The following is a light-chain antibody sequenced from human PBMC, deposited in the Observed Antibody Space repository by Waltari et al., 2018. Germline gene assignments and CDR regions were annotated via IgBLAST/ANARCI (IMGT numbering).Light chain of an antibody. J-gene: IGKJ5*01. CDR1: QRISNT. Sequence: EIVMTQSPVTLSVSPGESATLSCRASQRISNTLAWYQQKPGQAPRLLIYGASTRATGIPARCSGIGSGTEFTFTISSMQSEDFAVYYCQQYNKWPITFGQGTRLEIK. V-gene: IGKV3-15*01. CDR2: GAS. CDR3: QQYNKWPIT.